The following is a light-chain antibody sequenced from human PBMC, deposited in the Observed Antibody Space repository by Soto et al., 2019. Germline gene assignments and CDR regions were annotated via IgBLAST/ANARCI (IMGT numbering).Light chain of an antibody. CDR1: QSVSSSY. V-gene: IGKV3-20*01. CDR3: QQYCSSPRT. J-gene: IGKJ1*01. Sequence: EIVLTQSPGTLSLSPGERATLSCRASQSVSSSYLAWYQQKPRQATMLLIYGSSSRATGIPDRFSGSGSGTAFTLTISRLEPEDFAVYYCQQYCSSPRTVGQGTKVEIK. CDR2: GSS.